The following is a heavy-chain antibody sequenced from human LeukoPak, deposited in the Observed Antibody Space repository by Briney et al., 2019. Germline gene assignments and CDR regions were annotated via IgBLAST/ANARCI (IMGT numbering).Heavy chain of an antibody. D-gene: IGHD3-22*01. CDR3: GCQSRDSYDSSGYSPDDY. V-gene: IGHV3-66*04. CDR2: IYSGGDT. Sequence: PGGSLRLSCAASGFSVSSTYMSWVRQAPGKGLEWVSVIYSGGDTYYADSVRGRFTISRDNSKNTLYLQMNSLRAEDTAMYYCGCQSRDSYDSSGYSPDDYWGQGTLVTVSS. CDR1: GFSVSSTY. J-gene: IGHJ4*02.